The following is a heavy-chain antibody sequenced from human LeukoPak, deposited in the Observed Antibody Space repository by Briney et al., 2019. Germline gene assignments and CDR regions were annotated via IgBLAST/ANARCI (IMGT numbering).Heavy chain of an antibody. D-gene: IGHD1-26*01. J-gene: IGHJ4*02. CDR3: ARWSGRPGRYFDY. CDR1: GGTFRSYA. Sequence: SVKVSCKASGGTFRSYAISWVRQAPGQGLEWMGGIIPIFGTANYAQKFQGRVTITADESTSTAYMELSSLRSEDTAVYYCARWSGRPGRYFDYWGQGTLVTVSS. CDR2: IIPIFGTA. V-gene: IGHV1-69*13.